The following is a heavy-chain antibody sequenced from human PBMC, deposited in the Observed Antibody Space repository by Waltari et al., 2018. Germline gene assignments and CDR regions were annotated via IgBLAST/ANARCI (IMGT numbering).Heavy chain of an antibody. J-gene: IGHJ4*02. V-gene: IGHV3-11*01. D-gene: IGHD6-19*01. Sequence: QVQLVESGGGLVKPGGSLRLSCAASGFTFSDYYMSWIRQAPGKGLECVSYISSSGGTIYYAYSVKGRFTISRDNAKNSLYLQMNSLRAEDTALYYCARFKIVVAGTFPDYWGQGTLVTVSS. CDR2: ISSSGGTI. CDR3: ARFKIVVAGTFPDY. CDR1: GFTFSDYY.